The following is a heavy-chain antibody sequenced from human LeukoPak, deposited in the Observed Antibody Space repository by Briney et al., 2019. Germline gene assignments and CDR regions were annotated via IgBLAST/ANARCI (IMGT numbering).Heavy chain of an antibody. CDR1: GFTFSSYA. CDR2: ISSNGGST. J-gene: IGHJ6*02. Sequence: PGGSLRLSCSASGFTFSSYAMHWVRQAPGKGLEYVSAISSNGGSTYYADSVKGRFTISRDNSKNTLYLQMSSLRAEDTAVYYCVKAVGAKGDYYYYYGMGVWGQGTTVTVSS. D-gene: IGHD1-26*01. CDR3: VKAVGAKGDYYYYYGMGV. V-gene: IGHV3-64D*09.